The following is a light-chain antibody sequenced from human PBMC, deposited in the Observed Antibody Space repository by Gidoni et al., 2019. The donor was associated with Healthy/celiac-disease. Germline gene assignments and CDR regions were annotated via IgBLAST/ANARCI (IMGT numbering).Light chain of an antibody. CDR2: AAS. CDR3: QQSYSTPPT. J-gene: IGKJ3*01. V-gene: IGKV1-39*01. Sequence: DIQMTQSPASLSASVGDRVTITCRASQSISSYLNWYQQKPGKAHKLLVYAASSLQSGVQSSFSASGSGTDVTLTNSSLKPKDFATYDCQQSYSTPPTFGPXTKVDIK. CDR1: QSISSY.